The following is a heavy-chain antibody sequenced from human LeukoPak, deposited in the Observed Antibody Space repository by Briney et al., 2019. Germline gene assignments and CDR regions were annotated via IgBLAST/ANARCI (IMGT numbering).Heavy chain of an antibody. CDR3: ARVGGSGWYAFDY. Sequence: SQTLSLTCAISGDSVSSNSAAWNWIRQSPSRGLEWLGRTYYRSRWFNDYAVSVKSRITLNPDTSKNQFSLQLNSVTPEDTAVYYCARVGGSGWYAFDYWGQGTLVTVSS. V-gene: IGHV6-1*01. D-gene: IGHD6-19*01. J-gene: IGHJ4*02. CDR1: GDSVSSNSAA. CDR2: TYYRSRWFN.